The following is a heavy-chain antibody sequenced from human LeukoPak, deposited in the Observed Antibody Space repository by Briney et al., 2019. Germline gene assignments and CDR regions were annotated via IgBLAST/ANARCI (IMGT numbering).Heavy chain of an antibody. V-gene: IGHV3-7*04. CDR2: IKQDGSEK. CDR3: ARGNIYYYDSSGYYFDY. Sequence: GGSLRLSCAASGFTFSSYWMSWVRQAPGKGLEWVANIKQDGSEKYYVDSVKGRFTISRDNAKNSLYLQMNSLRAEDTAVYYCARGNIYYYDSSGYYFDYWGQGTLVTVSS. D-gene: IGHD3-22*01. J-gene: IGHJ4*02. CDR1: GFTFSSYW.